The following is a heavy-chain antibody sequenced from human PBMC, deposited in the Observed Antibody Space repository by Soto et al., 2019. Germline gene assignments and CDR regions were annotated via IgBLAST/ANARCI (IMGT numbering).Heavy chain of an antibody. J-gene: IGHJ4*02. CDR3: ARAPSPYYYDSSGYHFDY. D-gene: IGHD3-22*01. Sequence: GGFLRLSCAASGFTFSSYWMHWVRQAPGKGLVWVSRINSDGSSTSYADSVKGRFTISRDNAKNTLYLQMNSLRAEDTAVYYCARAPSPYYYDSSGYHFDYWGQGTLVTVSS. CDR2: INSDGSST. V-gene: IGHV3-74*01. CDR1: GFTFSSYW.